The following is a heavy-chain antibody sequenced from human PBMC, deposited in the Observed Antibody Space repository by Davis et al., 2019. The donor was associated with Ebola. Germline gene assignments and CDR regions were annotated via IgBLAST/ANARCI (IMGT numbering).Heavy chain of an antibody. CDR1: GFTFSSYS. J-gene: IGHJ6*02. D-gene: IGHD3-22*01. V-gene: IGHV3-21*01. CDR3: ARGGYYDSGGFKSRRKYYYGMDV. Sequence: GESLKISCAASGFTFSSYSMNWVRQAPGKGLEWVSAISGSGGSTYYADSVKGRFTVSRDNAKNTLYLQMNSLRAEDTAVYYCARGGYYDSGGFKSRRKYYYGMDVWGQGTTVTVSS. CDR2: ISGSGGST.